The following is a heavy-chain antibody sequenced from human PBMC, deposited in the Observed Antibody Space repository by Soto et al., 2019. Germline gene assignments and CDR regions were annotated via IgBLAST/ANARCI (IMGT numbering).Heavy chain of an antibody. Sequence: GGSLRLSCAASGFTFSNYGMHWVRQAPGKGLEWVAVISYDGSNKYYADSVKGRFTISRDNSKNTLYLQMNSLRAEDTAVYYCAKDRRSSWSFDYWGQGTLVTVSS. CDR1: GFTFSNYG. J-gene: IGHJ4*02. CDR2: ISYDGSNK. V-gene: IGHV3-30*18. D-gene: IGHD6-13*01. CDR3: AKDRRSSWSFDY.